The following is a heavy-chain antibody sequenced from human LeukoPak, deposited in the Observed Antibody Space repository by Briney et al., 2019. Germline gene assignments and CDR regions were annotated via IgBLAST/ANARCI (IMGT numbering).Heavy chain of an antibody. Sequence: GGSLRLSCAASGFTFSSYAMHWVRQAPGKGLEWVAVISYDGSIKYYADSVKGRFTISRDNSKNTLYLQMNSLRAEDTAVYYCARSGVVGALKDYWGQGTLVTVSS. D-gene: IGHD1-26*01. CDR2: ISYDGSIK. J-gene: IGHJ4*02. CDR1: GFTFSSYA. V-gene: IGHV3-30-3*01. CDR3: ARSGVVGALKDY.